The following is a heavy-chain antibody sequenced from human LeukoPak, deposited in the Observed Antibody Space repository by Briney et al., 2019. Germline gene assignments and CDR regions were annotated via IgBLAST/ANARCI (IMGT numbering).Heavy chain of an antibody. Sequence: APVKVSCKASGHTFSDYYLHWVRQAPGQGLEWMGWINPNSGDTNSTQKFQGRVTMTRGTSSSLSYMELRSLTVDDTAVYYCARIVLPGRPKTSYESWGQGTLVTVSS. CDR2: INPNSGDT. V-gene: IGHV1-2*02. CDR3: ARIVLPGRPKTSYES. D-gene: IGHD2-21*01. J-gene: IGHJ4*02. CDR1: GHTFSDYY.